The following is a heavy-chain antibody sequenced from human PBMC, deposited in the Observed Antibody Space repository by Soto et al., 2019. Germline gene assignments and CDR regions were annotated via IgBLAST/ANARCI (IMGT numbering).Heavy chain of an antibody. V-gene: IGHV4-30-4*01. CDR3: AATRVTMALGWFGP. J-gene: IGHJ5*02. CDR2: IYYSGST. Sequence: KPSETLSITCTVSGGSSSSGYYYWSWIRQPPGKGLEWIGCIYYSGSTYYNPSLKSRVTISVDTSKNQFSLTLSSVTAADRAVYYCAATRVTMALGWFGPWGQGTLVTVSS. D-gene: IGHD3-10*01. CDR1: GGSSSSGYYY.